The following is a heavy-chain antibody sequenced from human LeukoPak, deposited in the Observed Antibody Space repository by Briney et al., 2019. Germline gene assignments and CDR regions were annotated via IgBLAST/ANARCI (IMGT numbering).Heavy chain of an antibody. Sequence: GGSLRLSCAASGFTFSSYWMSWVRQAPGKGLEWVANIKQDGSEKYYVDSVKGRFTISRDNAKNSLYLQMNSLRAEDTAVYYCARDRGASSSGWFDPWGQGTLVTVSS. CDR1: GFTFSSYW. CDR3: ARDRGASSSGWFDP. CDR2: IKQDGSEK. V-gene: IGHV3-7*01. D-gene: IGHD6-13*01. J-gene: IGHJ5*02.